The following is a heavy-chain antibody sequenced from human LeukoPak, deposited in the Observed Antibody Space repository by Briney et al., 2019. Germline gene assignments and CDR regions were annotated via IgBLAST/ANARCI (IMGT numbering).Heavy chain of an antibody. CDR3: VKEPHYYDSSGYY. CDR1: GFTFSSYG. V-gene: IGHV3-30*02. J-gene: IGHJ4*02. D-gene: IGHD3-22*01. CDR2: IRYDGSNK. Sequence: PGGSLRLSCAASGFTFSSYGMHWVRQAPGKGLEWVAFIRYDGSNKYYADSVKGRFTISRDNSKNSLYLQMNSLRIEDTALYYCVKEPHYYDSSGYYWGQGTLVTVSS.